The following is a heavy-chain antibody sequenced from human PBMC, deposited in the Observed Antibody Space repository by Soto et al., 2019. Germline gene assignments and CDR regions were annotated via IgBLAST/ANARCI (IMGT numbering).Heavy chain of an antibody. V-gene: IGHV1-18*04. Sequence: ASVKVSCKASGYTFTNYGITWVRQAPVQGLEWMGWISAYNGNTNYAQKLQGRVTMTTDTSTSTAYMELRSLRSDDTAVYYCARGKQLARLDAFDIWGQGTMVTVSS. D-gene: IGHD6-13*01. CDR2: ISAYNGNT. J-gene: IGHJ3*02. CDR3: ARGKQLARLDAFDI. CDR1: GYTFTNYG.